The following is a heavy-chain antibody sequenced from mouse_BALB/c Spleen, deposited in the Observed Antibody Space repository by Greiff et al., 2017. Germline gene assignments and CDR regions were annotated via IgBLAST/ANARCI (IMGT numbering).Heavy chain of an antibody. CDR1: GFNIKDYY. J-gene: IGHJ3*01. Sequence: VQLQQSGAELVRSGASVKLSCTASGFNIKDYYMHWVKQRPEQGLEWIGWIDPENGDTEYAPKFQGKATMTADTSSNTAYLQLSSLTSEDTAVYYCNKGGPWFAYWGQGTLVTVSA. CDR2: IDPENGDT. CDR3: NKGGPWFAY. V-gene: IGHV14-4*02. D-gene: IGHD1-1*02.